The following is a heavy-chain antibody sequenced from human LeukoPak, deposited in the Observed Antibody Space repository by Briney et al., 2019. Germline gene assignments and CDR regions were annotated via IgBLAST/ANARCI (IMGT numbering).Heavy chain of an antibody. J-gene: IGHJ6*02. D-gene: IGHD4-17*01. CDR1: GFTFSTYW. V-gene: IGHV3-66*01. Sequence: GGSLRLSCATSGFTFSTYWMNWVRQAPGKGLEWVSVIYSGGSTYYADSVKGRFTISRDNSKNTLYLQMNSLRAEDTAVYYCARYGDYGRYYYYGMDVWGQGTTVTVSS. CDR3: ARYGDYGRYYYYGMDV. CDR2: IYSGGST.